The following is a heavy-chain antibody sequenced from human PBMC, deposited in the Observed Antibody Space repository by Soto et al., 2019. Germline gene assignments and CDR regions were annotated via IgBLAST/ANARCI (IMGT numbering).Heavy chain of an antibody. J-gene: IGHJ6*03. CDR2: IYYSGST. CDR1: GGSISTYY. Sequence: SETLSLTCTVSGGSISTYYWSWIRRPPGKGLEWIGYIYYSGSTNYNPSLKSRVTISVDTSKNQFSLKLISVTAADTAVYYCARHGPIGYYSDYMDVWGKGTTVTVSS. CDR3: ARHGPIGYYSDYMDV. V-gene: IGHV4-59*08.